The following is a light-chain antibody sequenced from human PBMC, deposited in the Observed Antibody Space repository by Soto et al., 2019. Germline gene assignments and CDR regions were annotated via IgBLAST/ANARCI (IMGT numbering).Light chain of an antibody. CDR2: DAS. CDR1: HRVSSY. Sequence: ILMTQSPATLSVSPGESATLSCSASHRVSSYLAWYQQKPGQAPRLPIYDASNRATGIPARFSGSGSGTDFTLTISSLEPEDFAVYYCQQRSNWHITFGQGTRLEIK. V-gene: IGKV3-11*01. CDR3: QQRSNWHIT. J-gene: IGKJ5*01.